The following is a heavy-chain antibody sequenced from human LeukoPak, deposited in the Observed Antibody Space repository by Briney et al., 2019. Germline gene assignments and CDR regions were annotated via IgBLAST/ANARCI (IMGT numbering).Heavy chain of an antibody. CDR1: GFTFSSYS. CDR2: ISSSSSTI. J-gene: IGHJ4*02. Sequence: GSLRLSCAASGFTFSSYSMNWVRQAPGKGLEWVSYISSSSSTIYYADSVKGRFTISRDNAKNSLYLQMNSLRAEDTAVYYCAREVLAALDYWGQGTLVTVSS. CDR3: AREVLAALDY. D-gene: IGHD6-6*01. V-gene: IGHV3-48*01.